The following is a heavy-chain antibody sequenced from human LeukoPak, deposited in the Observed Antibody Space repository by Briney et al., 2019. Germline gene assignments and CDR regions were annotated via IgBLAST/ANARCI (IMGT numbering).Heavy chain of an antibody. CDR1: GFTFSSYG. Sequence: GGSLRLSCAASGFTFSSYGMHWVRQAPGKGLEWVAFIRYDGSNKYYADSVEGRFTTSRDNSKNTLYLQMNSLRAEDTAVYYCAKSLGYCSSTSCPFDYWGQGTLVTVSS. J-gene: IGHJ4*02. V-gene: IGHV3-30*02. CDR2: IRYDGSNK. CDR3: AKSLGYCSSTSCPFDY. D-gene: IGHD2-2*01.